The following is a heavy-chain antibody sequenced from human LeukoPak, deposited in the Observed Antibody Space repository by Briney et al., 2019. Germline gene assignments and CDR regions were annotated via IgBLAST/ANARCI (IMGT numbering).Heavy chain of an antibody. CDR2: ISSSSSTI. V-gene: IGHV3-48*01. D-gene: IGHD2-21*02. Sequence: GGSLRLSCAASGFTFSSYSMNWVRQAPGKGLEWVSYISSSSSTIYYADSVKGRFTISRDNAKNTLYLQMNSLRAEDTAVYYCARREAATASAPFDYWGQGTLVTVSS. CDR3: ARREAATASAPFDY. CDR1: GFTFSSYS. J-gene: IGHJ4*02.